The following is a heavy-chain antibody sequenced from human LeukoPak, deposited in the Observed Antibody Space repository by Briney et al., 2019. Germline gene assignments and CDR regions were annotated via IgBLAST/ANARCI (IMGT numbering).Heavy chain of an antibody. J-gene: IGHJ4*02. V-gene: IGHV3-48*03. CDR1: GFAFISTS. CDR2: ISGSGTPV. D-gene: IGHD5-18*01. Sequence: GGSLRLSCAASGFAFISTSIHWVRQAPGKGLEWLACISGSGTPVYYADSVKGRFTISRDNARNSVYLQMTSLSAEDTGIYYCARGFRDTAMFLDYWGQGTLVTVSS. CDR3: ARGFRDTAMFLDY.